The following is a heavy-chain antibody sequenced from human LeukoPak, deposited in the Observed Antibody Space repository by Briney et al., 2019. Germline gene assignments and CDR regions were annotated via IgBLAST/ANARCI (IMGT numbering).Heavy chain of an antibody. CDR3: ANDWLVFDY. Sequence: PGGSLRLSCEASGFTFSAYGLSWVRQAPGKGLEWVSSISGPGVTTYYADSVKGRFTIPRDNPKNTLYLQMNSLRAEDTAVYYCANDWLVFDYWGQGALVTVSS. CDR2: ISGPGVTT. D-gene: IGHD5-12*01. CDR1: GFTFSAYG. J-gene: IGHJ4*02. V-gene: IGHV3-23*01.